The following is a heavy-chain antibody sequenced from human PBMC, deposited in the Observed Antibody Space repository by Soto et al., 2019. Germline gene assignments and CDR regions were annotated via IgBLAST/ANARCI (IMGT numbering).Heavy chain of an antibody. Sequence: PSETLSLSCTVSGGSISSYYWSWIRQPPGKGLEWIGYIYYSGSTNYNPSLKSRVTISVDTSKNQFSLKLSSVTAADTAVYYCARVKQLVGENWFDPWGQGTLVTVSS. J-gene: IGHJ5*02. CDR1: GGSISSYY. CDR3: ARVKQLVGENWFDP. D-gene: IGHD6-6*01. V-gene: IGHV4-59*01. CDR2: IYYSGST.